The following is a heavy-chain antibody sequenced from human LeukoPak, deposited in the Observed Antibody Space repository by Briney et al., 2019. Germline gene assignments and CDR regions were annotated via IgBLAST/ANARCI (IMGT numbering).Heavy chain of an antibody. CDR3: AGVRLGSSGFSEYFEH. J-gene: IGHJ1*01. CDR2: ISQSART. D-gene: IGHD3-22*01. CDR1: GGSISNNW. Sequence: SETLSLTCAVTGGSISNNWWTWVRQPPGKGLEWIGEISQSARTNYNPSLKSRVTMSIDKSRNQFSLRMSSVTAADTAVYYCAGVRLGSSGFSEYFEHWGQGTPVTVSS. V-gene: IGHV4-4*02.